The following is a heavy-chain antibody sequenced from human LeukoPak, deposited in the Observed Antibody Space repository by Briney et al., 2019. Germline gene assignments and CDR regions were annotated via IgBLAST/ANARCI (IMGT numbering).Heavy chain of an antibody. V-gene: IGHV3-30*02. D-gene: IGHD3-9*01. CDR2: IRYDGSHK. CDR3: AKDRYDILTGYYKAFDY. Sequence: GGSLRLSCAASGFTFSSYGMHWVRQAPGKGLEWVAFIRYDGSHKYYADSVKGRFTISRDNSKNTLYLQMNSLRAEDTAVYYCAKDRYDILTGYYKAFDYWGQGTLVTVSS. J-gene: IGHJ4*02. CDR1: GFTFSSYG.